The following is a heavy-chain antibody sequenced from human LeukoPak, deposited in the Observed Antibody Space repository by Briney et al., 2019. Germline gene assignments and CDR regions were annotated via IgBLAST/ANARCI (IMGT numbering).Heavy chain of an antibody. CDR3: ARGYSGSYYHCYYYMDV. V-gene: IGHV4-59*01. J-gene: IGHJ6*03. D-gene: IGHD1-26*01. CDR1: GGSISSYY. CDR2: IYYSGST. Sequence: SETLSLTCTVSGGSISSYYWSWIRQPPGKGLEWIGYIYYSGSTNYNPSLKSRVTISIDTSKNQFSLKLSSVTAADTAVYYCARGYSGSYYHCYYYMDVWGKGTTVTVSS.